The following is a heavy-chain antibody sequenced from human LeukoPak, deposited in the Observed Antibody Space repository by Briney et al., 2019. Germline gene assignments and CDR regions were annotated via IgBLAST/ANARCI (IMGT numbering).Heavy chain of an antibody. CDR3: ARSYFDTSHLDY. CDR2: ISYDGSNK. Sequence: GGSLRLSCAASGFTFSNYWMHWVRQAPGKGLEWVAVISYDGSNKYYADSVKGRFTISRDNSKNTLYLQMNSLRAEDTAVYYCARSYFDTSHLDYWGQGTLVTVSS. J-gene: IGHJ4*02. D-gene: IGHD3-22*01. V-gene: IGHV3-30-3*01. CDR1: GFTFSNYW.